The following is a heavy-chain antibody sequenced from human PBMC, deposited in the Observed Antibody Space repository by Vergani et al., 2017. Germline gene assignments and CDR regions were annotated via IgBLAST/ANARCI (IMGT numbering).Heavy chain of an antibody. V-gene: IGHV3-21*01. CDR1: GFTFSSYS. D-gene: IGHD2-2*01. CDR2: ISSSSSYI. CDR3: ARALGYCSSTSCYDWYFDL. J-gene: IGHJ2*01. Sequence: EVQLVESGGGLVKPGGSLRLSCAASGFTFSSYSMNWVRQAPGKGLEWVSSISSSSSYIDYADSVKGRFTISRDNAKNSLYLQMNSLRAEDTAVYYCARALGYCSSTSCYDWYFDLWGRGTLVTVSS.